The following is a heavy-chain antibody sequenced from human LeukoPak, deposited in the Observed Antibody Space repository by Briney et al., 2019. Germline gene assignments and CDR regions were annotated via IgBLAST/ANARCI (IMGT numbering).Heavy chain of an antibody. J-gene: IGHJ4*02. CDR3: AREAPDWNDGSFDY. CDR1: GFTFSSYA. CDR2: ISYDGNNK. Sequence: GGSLRLSCAASGFTFSSYAIHWVRQAPGKGLEWVAIISYDGNNKYYADSVKGRFTISRDNSKNTLSLQMDSLRPEDTAVYYCAREAPDWNDGSFDYWGQGSLVTVSS. V-gene: IGHV3-30-3*01. D-gene: IGHD1-1*01.